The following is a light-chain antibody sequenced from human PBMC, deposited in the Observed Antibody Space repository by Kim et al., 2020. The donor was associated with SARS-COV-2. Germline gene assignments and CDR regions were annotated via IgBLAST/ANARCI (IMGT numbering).Light chain of an antibody. CDR3: QAWDSSTAI. Sequence: SYELTQPPSVSVSPGQTASIPCSGDKLGEKYTCWYQQKPGQTPVLVIYQDNKRPSGIPERFSGSNSGNTATLTISGTQAMDEADYYCQAWDSSTAIFGGGTQLTVL. J-gene: IGLJ2*01. CDR1: KLGEKY. CDR2: QDN. V-gene: IGLV3-1*01.